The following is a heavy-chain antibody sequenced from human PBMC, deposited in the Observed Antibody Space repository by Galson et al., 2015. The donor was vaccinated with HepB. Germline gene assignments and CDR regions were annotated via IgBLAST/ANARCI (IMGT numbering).Heavy chain of an antibody. CDR2: IYSGGST. CDR1: AFTVSSNY. V-gene: IGHV3-53*01. Sequence: SLRLSCAASAFTVSSNYMSWVRQAPGKGLEWVSVIYSGGSTYYADSVKGRFTISRDNSKNTLYLQMNSLRAEDTAVYYCARAQAVAGTWGYYYYGMDVWGQGTTVTVSS. D-gene: IGHD6-19*01. CDR3: ARAQAVAGTWGYYYYGMDV. J-gene: IGHJ6*02.